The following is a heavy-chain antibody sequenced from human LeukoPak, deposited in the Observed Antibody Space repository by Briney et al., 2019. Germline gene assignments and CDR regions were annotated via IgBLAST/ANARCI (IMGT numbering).Heavy chain of an antibody. CDR2: ISSSSSYI. J-gene: IGHJ3*02. CDR1: GFTFSSYS. Sequence: GGSLRLSCAASGFTFSSYSVNWVRQAPGKGLEWASSISSSSSYIYYADSVKGRFTISRDNAKNSLYLQMNSLRAEDTAVYYCARAYDIPDAFDIWGQGTMVTVSS. CDR3: ARAYDIPDAFDI. D-gene: IGHD3-9*01. V-gene: IGHV3-21*01.